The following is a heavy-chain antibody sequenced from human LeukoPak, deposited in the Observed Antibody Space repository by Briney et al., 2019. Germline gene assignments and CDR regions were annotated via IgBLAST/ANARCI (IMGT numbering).Heavy chain of an antibody. Sequence: ASAKVSCKASGYTFTDYYMHWVRQASGQGLEWMGWINPKSGGTNYAQQFQGRVTMTRDTSISTAYMELSRLRSDDTAMYYCARDKLRYFDYWGQGTLVTVSS. D-gene: IGHD3-10*01. CDR3: ARDKLRYFDY. CDR2: INPKSGGT. CDR1: GYTFTDYY. J-gene: IGHJ4*02. V-gene: IGHV1-2*02.